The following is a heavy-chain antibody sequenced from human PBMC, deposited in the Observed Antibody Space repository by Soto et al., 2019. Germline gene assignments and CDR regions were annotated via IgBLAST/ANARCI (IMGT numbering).Heavy chain of an antibody. CDR1: GGSFSGYH. D-gene: IGHD4-17*01. V-gene: IGHV4-34*01. CDR2: ITHRGSP. J-gene: IGHJ4*02. Sequence: PSETLSLTCAVYGGSFSGYHWTWIRQPPGRGLDWIGEITHRGSPNYNPSLRSRVTISVDTSKKQFSLNLRSVTAADTAVYYCARLPGSDYSDPLDYWGQGTLVTVSS. CDR3: ARLPGSDYSDPLDY.